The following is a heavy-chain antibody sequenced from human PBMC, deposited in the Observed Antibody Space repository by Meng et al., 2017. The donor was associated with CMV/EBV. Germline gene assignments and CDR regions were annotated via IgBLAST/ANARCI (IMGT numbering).Heavy chain of an antibody. CDR2: ISYDGSNK. D-gene: IGHD3-22*01. CDR1: GFTFSSYA. J-gene: IGHJ4*02. CDR3: ARGRDYDSSGYYGY. V-gene: IGHV3-30*04. Sequence: GGSLRLSCAASGFTFSSYAMHWVCQAPGKGLEWVAVISYDGSNKYYADSVKGRFTISRDNSKNTLYLQMNSLRAEDTAVYYCARGRDYDSSGYYGYWGQGTLVTVSS.